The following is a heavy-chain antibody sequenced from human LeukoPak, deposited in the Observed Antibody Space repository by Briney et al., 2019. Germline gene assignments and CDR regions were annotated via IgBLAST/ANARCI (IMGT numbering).Heavy chain of an antibody. CDR2: MSPNSSDT. V-gene: IGHV1-8*01. Sequence: ASVKVSCTASGYTFTIYDFNWVRQAPGQRPEWMGWMSPNSSDTGYAQKFQDRVTMTRNTSISTAYMELSSLRSDDTAVYYCARGPPNWGYDYWGPGTLVTVSS. CDR1: GYTFTIYD. D-gene: IGHD7-27*01. J-gene: IGHJ4*02. CDR3: ARGPPNWGYDY.